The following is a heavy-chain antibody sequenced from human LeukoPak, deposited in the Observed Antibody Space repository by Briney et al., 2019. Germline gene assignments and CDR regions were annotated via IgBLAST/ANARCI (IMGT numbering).Heavy chain of an antibody. V-gene: IGHV3-30*04. Sequence: GGSLRLSCAASGFTFSSYAMHWVRQAPGKGLEWVAVISYDGSNKYYADSVKGRFTISRDNSKNSLYLQMNSLRAEDTAVYYCAKEGLFYFDCWGQGTLVTVSS. CDR3: AKEGLFYFDC. CDR1: GFTFSSYA. CDR2: ISYDGSNK. J-gene: IGHJ4*02.